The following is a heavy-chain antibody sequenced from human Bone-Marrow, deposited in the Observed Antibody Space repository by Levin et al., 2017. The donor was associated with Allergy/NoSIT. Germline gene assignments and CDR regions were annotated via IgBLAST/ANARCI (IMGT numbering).Heavy chain of an antibody. CDR2: ISYDGSRD. D-gene: IGHD3-3*01. Sequence: PGGSLRLSCTASGFTFSKYPIHWVRQAPGKGLEWVAVISYDGSRDFYAGSVKGRFTISRDNFRDSLYLQMNSLRPEDTAIYYCARDLRGGGFTIFYGMDVWGQGTAVTVSS. V-gene: IGHV3-30-3*01. J-gene: IGHJ6*02. CDR1: GFTFSKYP. CDR3: ARDLRGGGFTIFYGMDV.